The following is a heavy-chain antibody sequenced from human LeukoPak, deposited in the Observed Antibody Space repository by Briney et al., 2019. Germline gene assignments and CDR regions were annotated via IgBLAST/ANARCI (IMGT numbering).Heavy chain of an antibody. J-gene: IGHJ4*02. CDR2: IYTSGST. CDR1: GGSISSYY. V-gene: IGHV4-4*07. D-gene: IGHD3-22*01. CDR3: ARDARSTYYYDSSGSAPFDY. Sequence: SETLSLTCTVSGGSISSYYWSWIRQPAGKGLEWIGRIYTSGSTNYNPSLKSRVTISVDTSKNQFSLKLSSVTAADTAVYYCARDARSTYYYDSSGSAPFDYWGQGTLVTVSS.